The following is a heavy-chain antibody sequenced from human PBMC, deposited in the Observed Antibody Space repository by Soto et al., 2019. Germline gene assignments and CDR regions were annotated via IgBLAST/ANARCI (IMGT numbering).Heavy chain of an antibody. D-gene: IGHD6-6*01. CDR3: ASLRGSSSNY. CDR2: IYYSGST. J-gene: IGHJ4*02. V-gene: IGHV4-59*05. Sequence: SETLSLTCSVSGDSISSYYWSWIRQPPGKGLEWIGSIYYSGSTYYNPSLKSRVTISVDTSKNQFSLKLSSVTAADTAVYYCASLRGSSSNYWGQGTLVTVSS. CDR1: GDSISSYY.